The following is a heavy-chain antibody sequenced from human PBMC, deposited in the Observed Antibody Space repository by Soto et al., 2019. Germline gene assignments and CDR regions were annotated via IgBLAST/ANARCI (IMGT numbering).Heavy chain of an antibody. CDR3: ARKRIVVVPAAIDYYGMDV. CDR1: GYSLTSYW. Sequence: LGESLKISCKGSGYSLTSYWISWVRQMPGKGLEWMGRIDPSDSYTNYSPSFQGHVTISADKSISTAYLQWSSLKASDTAMYYCARKRIVVVPAAIDYYGMDVWGQGTTVTVSS. J-gene: IGHJ6*02. CDR2: IDPSDSYT. D-gene: IGHD2-2*01. V-gene: IGHV5-10-1*01.